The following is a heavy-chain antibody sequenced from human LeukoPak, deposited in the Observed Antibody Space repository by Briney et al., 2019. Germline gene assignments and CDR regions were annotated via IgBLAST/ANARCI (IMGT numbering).Heavy chain of an antibody. J-gene: IGHJ4*02. CDR3: AKDWQSHSGVVIAPDY. D-gene: IGHD2-21*01. CDR1: GFTFSSYG. V-gene: IGHV3-30*02. Sequence: PGGPLRLSCAASGFTFSSYGMHWVRQAPGKGLEGVAFTRYDGSNKYYADSVKGRFTISRDNSKNTLHLKMNGLRAEDTAVYYCAKDWQSHSGVVIAPDYWGQGTLVTVSS. CDR2: TRYDGSNK.